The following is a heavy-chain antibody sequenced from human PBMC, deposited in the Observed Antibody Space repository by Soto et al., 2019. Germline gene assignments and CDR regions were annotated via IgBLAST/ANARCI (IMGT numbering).Heavy chain of an antibody. Sequence: KTSETLSLTCTVSGGSISSGGYYWSWIRQHPGKGLEWIGYIYYSGSTYYNPSLKSRVTISVDTSKNQFSLKLSSVTAADTAVYYCATRVTSYCSGGSCYPRPIDYYFDYWGQGTLVTVS. J-gene: IGHJ4*02. V-gene: IGHV4-31*03. CDR1: GGSISSGGYY. CDR2: IYYSGST. D-gene: IGHD2-15*01. CDR3: ATRVTSYCSGGSCYPRPIDYYFDY.